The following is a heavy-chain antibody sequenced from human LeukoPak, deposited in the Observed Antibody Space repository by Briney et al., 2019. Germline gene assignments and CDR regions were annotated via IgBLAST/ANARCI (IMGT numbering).Heavy chain of an antibody. V-gene: IGHV4-61*08. J-gene: IGHJ4*02. D-gene: IGHD3-10*01. CDR3: ARHSAEWFGELLPSLDY. Sequence: SETLSLTCTVSGGSISSGGYYWSWIRQHPRKGLEWIGYIYYSGSTNYNPSLKSRVTISVDTSKNQFSLKLSSVTAADTAVYYCARHSAEWFGELLPSLDYWGQGTLVTVSS. CDR1: GGSISSGGYY. CDR2: IYYSGST.